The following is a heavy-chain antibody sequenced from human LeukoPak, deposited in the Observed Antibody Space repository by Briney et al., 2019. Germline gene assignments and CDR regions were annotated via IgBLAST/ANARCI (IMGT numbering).Heavy chain of an antibody. CDR1: GGSFSGYY. Sequence: NSSETLSLTCAVYGGSFSGYYWSWIRQPPGKGLEWIGEINHSGSTNYNPSLKSRVTISVDTSKNQLSLKLSSVTAADTAVYYCARVGVVVPAAIAWGQGTLVTVSS. J-gene: IGHJ5*02. CDR2: INHSGST. D-gene: IGHD2-2*01. CDR3: ARVGVVVPAAIA. V-gene: IGHV4-34*01.